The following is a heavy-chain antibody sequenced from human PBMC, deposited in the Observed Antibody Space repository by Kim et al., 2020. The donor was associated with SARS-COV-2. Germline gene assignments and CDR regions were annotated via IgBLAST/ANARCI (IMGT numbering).Heavy chain of an antibody. CDR2: T. D-gene: IGHD6-13*01. Sequence: TTDTPPLKTRVTRSINTSKNQFSLKLRSVTAADTAVYYCARSYSSPLFDYWGQGTLVTVSS. J-gene: IGHJ4*02. CDR3: ARSYSSPLFDY. V-gene: IGHV4-34*01.